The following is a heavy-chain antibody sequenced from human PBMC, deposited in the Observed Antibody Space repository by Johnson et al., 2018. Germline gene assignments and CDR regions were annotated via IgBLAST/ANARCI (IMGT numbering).Heavy chain of an antibody. J-gene: IGHJ3*01. Sequence: QVQLVESGGGVVQHGRSLRLSCAASGFTFSSYGMHWVRQAPGKGLEWVTVISYDGSKKYYEEVVKARFTISRDKSKNTLFLQMNSQRAEDKAGNYRAKDPSTPHWGFPCAFDFWGQGTMITVSS. CDR1: GFTFSSYG. V-gene: IGHV3-33*05. CDR3: AKDPSTPHWGFPCAFDF. D-gene: IGHD7-27*01. CDR2: ISYDGSKK.